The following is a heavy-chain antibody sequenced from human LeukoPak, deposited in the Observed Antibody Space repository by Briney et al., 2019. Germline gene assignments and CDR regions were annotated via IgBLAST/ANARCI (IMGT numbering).Heavy chain of an antibody. J-gene: IGHJ3*02. CDR1: GGSISSFF. Sequence: SETLSLTCTVSGGSISSFFWSWIRQHPAKGLEWIASVHDSGNTKYNPSLKSRVSLSVDTSKSQFSLKLSSVTAADTAVYYCASGRGLYSFYAFDIWGQGTMVTVSS. CDR2: VHDSGNT. D-gene: IGHD5-18*01. CDR3: ASGRGLYSFYAFDI. V-gene: IGHV4-59*01.